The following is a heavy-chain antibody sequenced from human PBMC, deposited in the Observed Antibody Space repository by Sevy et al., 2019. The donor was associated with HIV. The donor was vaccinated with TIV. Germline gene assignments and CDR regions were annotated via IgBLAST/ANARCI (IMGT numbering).Heavy chain of an antibody. J-gene: IGHJ5*02. CDR1: GFTFSSYD. Sequence: GGSLRLSCTASGFTFSSYDMNWVRQAPGKGLEWVSKISSSGSSIYYADSVKGRFTISRHKAKNTLNLQMNGLRDEDTAVYYCTRNGGAFDNGFDPWGQGTLVTVSS. CDR2: ISSSGSSI. CDR3: TRNGGAFDNGFDP. V-gene: IGHV3-48*03. D-gene: IGHD2-8*01.